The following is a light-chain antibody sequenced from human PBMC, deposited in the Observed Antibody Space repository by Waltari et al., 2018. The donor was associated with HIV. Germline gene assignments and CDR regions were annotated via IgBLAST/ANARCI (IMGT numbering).Light chain of an antibody. Sequence: QSVLTQPPSVSGAPGQRVTISCTGSSSNIGAGSDVPWYQLLPGTAPKLLIYANINRPSGVPDRFSGSKSGSSASLAITGLQAEDEAHYYCQSFDSSLTTSGVIFGGGTKLTVL. CDR3: QSFDSSLTTSGVI. V-gene: IGLV1-40*01. CDR1: SSNIGAGSD. J-gene: IGLJ2*01. CDR2: ANI.